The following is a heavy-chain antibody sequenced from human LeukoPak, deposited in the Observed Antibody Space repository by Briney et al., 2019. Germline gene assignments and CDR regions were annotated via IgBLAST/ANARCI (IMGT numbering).Heavy chain of an antibody. V-gene: IGHV4-59*08. CDR2: IYYSGST. CDR1: GVSISNYY. Sequence: SETLSLTCTVSGVSISNYYWSWTRQPPGKGLEWMGYIYYSGSTNYNPSLKSRVTISVDTSKNQLSLKLSSVTAADTAVYYCARRVVPAATFDYWGQGTLVTVSS. D-gene: IGHD2-2*01. CDR3: ARRVVPAATFDY. J-gene: IGHJ4*02.